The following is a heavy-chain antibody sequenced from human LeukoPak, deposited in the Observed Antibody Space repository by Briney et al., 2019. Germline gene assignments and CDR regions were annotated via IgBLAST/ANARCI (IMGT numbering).Heavy chain of an antibody. CDR2: ISCSGSTL. V-gene: IGHV3-48*03. D-gene: IGHD5-18*01. CDR1: GLTFRSYE. J-gene: IGHJ4*02. CDR3: ERGSTGYSSVVDY. Sequence: HPGGSLRLSSSTSGLTFRSYEMNTVRQTPGRGVEWVSYISCSGSTLTYAESVKGRFTIYRDNAKSSVHLQISRLRAVVMSVCYCERGSTGYSSVVDYWGRGTLVTV.